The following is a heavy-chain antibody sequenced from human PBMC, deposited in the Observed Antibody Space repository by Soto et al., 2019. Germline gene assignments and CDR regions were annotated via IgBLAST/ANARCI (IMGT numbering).Heavy chain of an antibody. Sequence: SETLSLTCTVSGDSISGYYWSWIRQAPGKGLEWIGYTYYTGRTDYNPSLKSRVTMSVDRSKNQFSLELSSVTAADTAVYYCARRIAARLYYFDYWGQGTLVTVSS. CDR3: ARRIAARLYYFDY. D-gene: IGHD6-6*01. V-gene: IGHV4-59*01. CDR2: TYYTGRT. CDR1: GDSISGYY. J-gene: IGHJ4*02.